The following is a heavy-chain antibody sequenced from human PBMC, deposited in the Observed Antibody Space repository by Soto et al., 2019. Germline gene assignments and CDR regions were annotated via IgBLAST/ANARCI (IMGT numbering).Heavy chain of an antibody. CDR1: GFTFSSYG. CDR2: ISYGGSNK. CDR3: AKDGPKYSYGPEGRGYYFDY. Sequence: PGGSLRLSCAASGFTFSSYGMHWVRQAPGKGLEWVAVISYGGSNKYYADSVKGRFTISRDNSKNTLYLQMNSLRAEDTAVYYCAKDGPKYSYGPEGRGYYFDYWGQGTLVTVSS. V-gene: IGHV3-30*18. D-gene: IGHD5-18*01. J-gene: IGHJ4*02.